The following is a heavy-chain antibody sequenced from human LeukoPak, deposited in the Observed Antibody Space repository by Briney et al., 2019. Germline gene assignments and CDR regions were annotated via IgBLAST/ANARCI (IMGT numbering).Heavy chain of an antibody. CDR2: IYSGGST. Sequence: GGSLRLSCAASGFTVSSNYMSWVPQAPGKGLDWVSVIYSGGSTYYADSVKGRFTISRDNSKNTLYLQMNSLRAEDTAVYYCARVGGSSGYYPYYFDYWGQGTLVTVSS. CDR1: GFTVSSNY. J-gene: IGHJ4*02. CDR3: ARVGGSSGYYPYYFDY. D-gene: IGHD3-22*01. V-gene: IGHV3-53*01.